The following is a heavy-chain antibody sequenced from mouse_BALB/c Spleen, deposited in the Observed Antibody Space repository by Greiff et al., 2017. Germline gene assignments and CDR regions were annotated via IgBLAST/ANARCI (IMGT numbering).Heavy chain of an antibody. V-gene: IGHV5-4*02. CDR2: ISDGGSYT. J-gene: IGHJ4*01. CDR1: GFTFSDYY. Sequence: EVQRVESGGGLVKPGGSLKLSCAASGFTFSDYYMYWVRQTPEKRLEWVATISDGGSYTYYPDSVKGRFTISRDNAKNNLYLQMSSLKSEDTAMYYCAREKGAYYRYGGFMDYWGQGTSVTVSS. CDR3: AREKGAYYRYGGFMDY. D-gene: IGHD2-14*01.